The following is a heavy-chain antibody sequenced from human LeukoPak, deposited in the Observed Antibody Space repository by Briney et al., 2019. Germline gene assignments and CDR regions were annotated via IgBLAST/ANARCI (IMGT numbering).Heavy chain of an antibody. CDR2: INPNSGGT. Sequence: ASVKVSCKASGYTFTGYYMHWVRQAPGQGLEWMGWINPNSGGTNYAQKFQGRVTMTRDTSISTAYMELSRLRSDDTAVYYCARSGFWSGYCPIDYWGQGTLVTVSS. CDR3: ARSGFWSGYCPIDY. J-gene: IGHJ4*02. V-gene: IGHV1-2*02. D-gene: IGHD3-3*01. CDR1: GYTFTGYY.